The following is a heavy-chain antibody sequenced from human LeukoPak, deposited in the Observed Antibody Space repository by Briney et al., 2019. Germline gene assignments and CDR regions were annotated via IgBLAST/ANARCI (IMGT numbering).Heavy chain of an antibody. CDR1: GGSISSGGYS. Sequence: SQTLSLTCAVSGGSISSGGYSWSWLRQPPGKGLEWLGYIYHSGSTYYNPPLKSRVTISVDTSKNQFSLKLSSVTAADTAVYYCARLGAARSLPYFDYWGQGTLVTVSS. V-gene: IGHV4-30-2*01. CDR3: ARLGAARSLPYFDY. J-gene: IGHJ4*02. CDR2: IYHSGST. D-gene: IGHD6-6*01.